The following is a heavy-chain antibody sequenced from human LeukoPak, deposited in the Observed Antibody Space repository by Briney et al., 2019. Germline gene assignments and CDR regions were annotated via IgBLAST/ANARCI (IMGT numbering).Heavy chain of an antibody. CDR1: APTFSSYS. J-gene: IGHJ6*03. Sequence: GRSLRLSCAASAPTFSSYSMKWVRQAPGKGLEWVSYISSSSTTIYYADSVKGRFTISRDNAKNSLYLQMNSLRAEDTAVYYCARDWVELLWFGELDHEYMDVWGKGTTVTVSS. D-gene: IGHD3-10*01. CDR2: ISSSSTTI. V-gene: IGHV3-48*01. CDR3: ARDWVELLWFGELDHEYMDV.